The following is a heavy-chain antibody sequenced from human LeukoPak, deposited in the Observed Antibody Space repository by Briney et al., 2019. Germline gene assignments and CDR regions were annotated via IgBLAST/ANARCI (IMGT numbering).Heavy chain of an antibody. CDR2: INHGGST. Sequence: SETLSLTCTVSGGSISSSSYYWGWIRQPPGKGLEWLGEINHGGSTKYNPSLKSRITISVDTSKNQFSLKLSSVTAADTAVYYCARGRGSSWYLFFDYWGQGTLVTVSS. D-gene: IGHD6-13*01. J-gene: IGHJ4*02. CDR1: GGSISSSSYY. CDR3: ARGRGSSWYLFFDY. V-gene: IGHV4-39*07.